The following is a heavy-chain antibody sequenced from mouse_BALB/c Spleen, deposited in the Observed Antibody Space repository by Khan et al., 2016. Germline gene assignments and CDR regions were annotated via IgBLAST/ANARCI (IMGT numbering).Heavy chain of an antibody. CDR2: ISYSGST. J-gene: IGHJ3*01. CDR1: GYSITSDYA. CDR3: ARRGTARATPFAS. D-gene: IGHD3-2*01. V-gene: IGHV3-2*02. Sequence: EVQLQESGPGLVKPSQSLSLTCTVTGYSITSDYAWNWIRQFPGNKLEWMGYISYSGSTSYNPSLKSRISITRDTSKNQFFLQLNSVTTEDTATYYCARRGTARATPFASWGQGTLVTVSA.